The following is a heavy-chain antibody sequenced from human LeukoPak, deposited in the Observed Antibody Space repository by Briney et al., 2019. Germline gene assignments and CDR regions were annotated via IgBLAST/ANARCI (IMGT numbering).Heavy chain of an antibody. CDR3: AKDLITMVRGVNDY. Sequence: GGSLGLSCAASGFTFSSYAMSWVRQAPGKGLEWVSAISGSSGSTYYADSVKGRFTISRDNSKNTLYLQMNSLRAEDTAVYYCAKDLITMVRGVNDYWGQGTLVTVSS. D-gene: IGHD3-10*01. CDR2: ISGSSGST. J-gene: IGHJ4*02. V-gene: IGHV3-23*01. CDR1: GFTFSSYA.